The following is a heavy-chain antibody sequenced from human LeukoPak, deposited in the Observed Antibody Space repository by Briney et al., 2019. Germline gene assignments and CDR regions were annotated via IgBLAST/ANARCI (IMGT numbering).Heavy chain of an antibody. CDR2: ISGSGGST. D-gene: IGHD3-10*01. J-gene: IGHJ4*02. V-gene: IGHV3-23*01. CDR3: AKSLLLWFGELSAPFDY. CDR1: GFTFSSYG. Sequence: GESLRLSCAASGFTFSSYGMSWVRQAPGKGLEWVSAISGSGGSTYYADSVKGRFTISRDNSKNTLYLQMNSLRAEDTAVYYCAKSLLLWFGELSAPFDYWGQGTLVTVSS.